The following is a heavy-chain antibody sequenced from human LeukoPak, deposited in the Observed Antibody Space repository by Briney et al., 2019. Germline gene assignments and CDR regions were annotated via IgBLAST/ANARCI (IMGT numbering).Heavy chain of an antibody. CDR2: INPNSGGT. Sequence: GASVKVSCKASGYTFTGYYMHWVRQAPGQGLEWMGWINPNSGGTNYAQKFQGRVTMTRDTSISTAYMELSRLRSDDTAVYYCARDLLKYDYWRGQSGYYFDYWGQGTLVTVSS. V-gene: IGHV1-2*02. J-gene: IGHJ4*02. CDR1: GYTFTGYY. D-gene: IGHD3-3*01. CDR3: ARDLLKYDYWRGQSGYYFDY.